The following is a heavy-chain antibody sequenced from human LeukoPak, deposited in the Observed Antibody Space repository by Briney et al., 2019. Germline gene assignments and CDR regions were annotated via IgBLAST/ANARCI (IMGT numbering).Heavy chain of an antibody. CDR3: AKGDNNILTGYYNSFDS. V-gene: IGHV3-23*01. J-gene: IGHJ4*02. CDR1: GFTLSSYA. D-gene: IGHD3-9*01. Sequence: PGGSLRLSCAASGFTLSSYAMSWIRQAPGKGLEWVSTISGSAISTYYADSVKGRFTISRDNSRNTLYLQMNSLRAEDTALFYCAKGDNNILTGYYNSFDSWGRGTLVTVSS. CDR2: ISGSAIST.